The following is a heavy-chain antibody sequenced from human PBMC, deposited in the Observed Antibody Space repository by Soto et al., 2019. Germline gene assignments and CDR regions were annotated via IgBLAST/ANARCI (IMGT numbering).Heavy chain of an antibody. V-gene: IGHV3-33*01. J-gene: IGHJ4*02. CDR1: GFTFSIYG. CDR2: IRYDGGTT. D-gene: IGHD7-27*01. Sequence: QVQLEESGGGVVQPGTSLRLSCAASGFTFSIYGMHWVRQAPGKGLEWVAFIRYDGGTTNYADSVEGRFTISRDNYKNTVSLQMNSLRAVDTAVYYCTRGGNWGDCWGQGALVTVSS. CDR3: TRGGNWGDC.